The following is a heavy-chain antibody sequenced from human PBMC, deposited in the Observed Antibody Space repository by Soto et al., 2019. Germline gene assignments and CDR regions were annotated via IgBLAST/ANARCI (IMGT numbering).Heavy chain of an antibody. CDR2: IIPILGIA. J-gene: IGHJ4*02. CDR1: GGTVSSYT. D-gene: IGHD6-13*01. CDR3: AREGSSWFLLDY. V-gene: IGHV1-69*08. Sequence: QVQLVQSGAEVKKPGSSVKVSCKASGGTVSSYTISWVRQAPGQGLEWMGRIIPILGIANYAQKFQGRVTSTADKSTSTAYMELSSLRSEDTAVYYCAREGSSWFLLDYWGQGTLVTVSS.